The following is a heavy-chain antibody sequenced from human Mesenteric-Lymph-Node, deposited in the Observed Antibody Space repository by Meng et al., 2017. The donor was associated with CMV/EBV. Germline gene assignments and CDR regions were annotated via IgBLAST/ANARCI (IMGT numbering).Heavy chain of an antibody. Sequence: GSLRLSCAASGFTFSSYSMNWIRQPPGKGLEWIGSIYYSGSTYYNPSLKSRVTISVDTSKNQFSLKLSSVTAADTAVYYCARAEYYDFWSGYFDYYYGMDVWGQGTTVTVSS. CDR3: ARAEYYDFWSGYFDYYYGMDV. D-gene: IGHD3-3*01. CDR1: GFTFSSYS. CDR2: IYYSGST. J-gene: IGHJ6*02. V-gene: IGHV4-39*07.